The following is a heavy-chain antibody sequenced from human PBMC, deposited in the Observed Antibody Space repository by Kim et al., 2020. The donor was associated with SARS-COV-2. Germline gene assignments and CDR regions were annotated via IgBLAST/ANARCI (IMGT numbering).Heavy chain of an antibody. V-gene: IGHV3-7*01. J-gene: IGHJ4*02. CDR1: GFTFSTYW. CDR2: IKPDGSVQ. D-gene: IGHD1-26*01. CDR3: TGGGYNGY. Sequence: GGSLRLSCAASGFTFSTYWMTWVRQAPGKGLEWLANIKPDGSVQYYVDSVRGRFTISRDNSKRSLYLEMNSLRADDTAMYYCTGGGYNGYWGQGTLVTVS.